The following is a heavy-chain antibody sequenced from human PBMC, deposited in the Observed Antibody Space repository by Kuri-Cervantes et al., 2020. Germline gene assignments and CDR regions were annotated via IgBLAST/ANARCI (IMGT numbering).Heavy chain of an antibody. CDR1: GFTFSSYA. Sequence: GESLKISCAASGFTFSSYAMSWVRQAPGKGLEWVSSISSSSSYIYYADSVKGRFTISRDNAKNSLYLQMNSLRAEDTAVYYCARDAVARPGEFDYWGQGTLVTVSS. D-gene: IGHD3-10*01. J-gene: IGHJ4*02. V-gene: IGHV3-21*01. CDR3: ARDAVARPGEFDY. CDR2: ISSSSSYI.